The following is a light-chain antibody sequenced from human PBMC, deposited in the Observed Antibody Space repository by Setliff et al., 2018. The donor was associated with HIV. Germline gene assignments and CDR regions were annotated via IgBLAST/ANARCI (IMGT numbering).Light chain of an antibody. CDR3: TSYTSSNTYV. V-gene: IGLV2-14*03. CDR2: DVS. Sequence: QSVLTQPASVSGSPGQSITFSCTGGSSDIGAYNYVSWYQQYPGKAPKLMIYDVSKRPSGVSDRFSGSKSGNTASLTISGLQAEDEADYYCTSYTSSNTYVFGTGTKVTVL. J-gene: IGLJ1*01. CDR1: SSDIGAYNY.